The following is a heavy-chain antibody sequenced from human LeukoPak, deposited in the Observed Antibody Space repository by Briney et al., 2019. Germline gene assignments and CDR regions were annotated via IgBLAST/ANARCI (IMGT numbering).Heavy chain of an antibody. D-gene: IGHD3-10*01. J-gene: IGHJ4*02. CDR2: IYSSGGA. V-gene: IGHV4-30-4*08. CDR3: ARVSGYYGTGTYYLDN. CDR1: GGSISSGDFY. Sequence: SQTLSLTCTVSGGSISSGDFYWSWIRQSPGKGLQWIGYIYSSGGAYYYPSLSGRLTISLDKSKNQFSLKVTSVTAADTAVYYCARVSGYYGTGTYYLDNWGQGTLVTVSS.